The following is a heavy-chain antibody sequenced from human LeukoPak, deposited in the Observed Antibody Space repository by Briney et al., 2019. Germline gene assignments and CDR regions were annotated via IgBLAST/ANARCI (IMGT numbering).Heavy chain of an antibody. CDR2: IRQDGGEK. Sequence: TGGSLRLSCAASGFTFSTYWMSWVRQAPGKGLEWVANIRQDGGEKYYVDSVKGRFTISRDNAKDSLYLQMNSLRVDDTAVYYCARGWDSSGLSEYFDLWGRGTLVTVSS. J-gene: IGHJ2*01. CDR1: GFTFSTYW. V-gene: IGHV3-7*01. D-gene: IGHD3-22*01. CDR3: ARGWDSSGLSEYFDL.